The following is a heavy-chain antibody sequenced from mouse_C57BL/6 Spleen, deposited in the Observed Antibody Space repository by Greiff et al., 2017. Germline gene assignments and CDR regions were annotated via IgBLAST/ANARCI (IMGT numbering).Heavy chain of an antibody. D-gene: IGHD1-1*01. CDR2: ISSGSSTI. Sequence: EVKLVESGGGLVKPGGSLKLSCAASGFTFSDYGMHWVRQAPEKGLEWVAYISSGSSTIYYADTVKGRFTSSRDNAKNTLFLQMTSLRSGDTAMYYCARAHYGSSRGEDFDDWGQGTTLTVSS. J-gene: IGHJ2*01. CDR1: GFTFSDYG. CDR3: ARAHYGSSRGEDFDD. V-gene: IGHV5-17*01.